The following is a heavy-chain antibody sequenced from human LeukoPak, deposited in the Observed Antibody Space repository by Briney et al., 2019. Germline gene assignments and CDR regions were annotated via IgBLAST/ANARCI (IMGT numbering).Heavy chain of an antibody. CDR1: GGSISSYY. Sequence: SETLSLTCTVSGGSISSYYGSWIRQPPGKGLECMGYSYYSGSTNYNPSLTSRVTISVDTSNNQFSLKLSSVTAADTAVYYCARAMKQFRDDAFDICGQGTMVSVSS. CDR2: SYYSGST. D-gene: IGHD3-10*01. J-gene: IGHJ3*02. V-gene: IGHV4-59*01. CDR3: ARAMKQFRDDAFDI.